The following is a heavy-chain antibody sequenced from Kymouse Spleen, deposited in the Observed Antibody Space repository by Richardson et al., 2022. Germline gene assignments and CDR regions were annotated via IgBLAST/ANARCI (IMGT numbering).Heavy chain of an antibody. D-gene: IGHD1-7*01. J-gene: IGHJ6*02. CDR1: GGSFSGYY. CDR3: ARGEGLELRDYYYYGMDV. CDR2: INHSGST. Sequence: QVQLQQWGAGLLKPSETLSLTCAVYGGSFSGYYWSWIRQPPGKGLEWIGEINHSGSTNYNPSLKSRVTISVDTSKNQFSLKLSSVTAADTAVYYCARGEGLELRDYYYYGMDVWGQGTTVTVSS. V-gene: IGHV4-34*01.